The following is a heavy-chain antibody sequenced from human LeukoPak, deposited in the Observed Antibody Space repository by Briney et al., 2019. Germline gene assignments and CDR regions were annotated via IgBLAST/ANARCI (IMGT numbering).Heavy chain of an antibody. V-gene: IGHV3-21*01. D-gene: IGHD2-15*01. CDR3: GRQAAPDY. J-gene: IGHJ4*02. CDR1: GFTFSSYS. Sequence: GGPLRLSCAASGFTFSSYSMNWVRQAPGKGLEWVSSISGTSTSIYYADSVKGRFTISRDNAKNSLYLQMNNLRAEDTALYYCGRQAAPDYWGQGTLVTVSS. CDR2: ISGTSTSI.